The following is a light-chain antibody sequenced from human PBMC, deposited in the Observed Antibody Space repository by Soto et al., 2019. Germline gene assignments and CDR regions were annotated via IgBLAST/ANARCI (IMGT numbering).Light chain of an antibody. J-gene: IGKJ1*01. CDR3: QHYNSYGT. V-gene: IGKV1-5*01. CDR1: QSISSW. CDR2: HAS. Sequence: DIQMTQSPSTLSASLVYRFTITCRASQSISSWLAWYQQKPGKAPKLLIYHASSLETGVPSRFSGSGSGTEFTLTISSLQPDDFATYYCQHYNSYGTFGQGTKVDIK.